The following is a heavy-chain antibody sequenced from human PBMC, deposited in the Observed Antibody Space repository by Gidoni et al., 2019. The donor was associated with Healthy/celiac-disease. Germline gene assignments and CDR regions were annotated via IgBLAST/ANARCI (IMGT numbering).Heavy chain of an antibody. V-gene: IGHV3-30*01. CDR1: GFTFSSYA. CDR3: ARERSSSRRAFDI. J-gene: IGHJ3*02. CDR2: ISYDGSNK. Sequence: QVQLVESGGGVVQPGRSLRLSCAASGFTFSSYAMHWVRQAPGKGLEWVAVISYDGSNKYYADSVKSRFTISRDNSKNTLYLQMNSLRAEDTAVYYCARERSSSRRAFDIWGQGTMVTVSS. D-gene: IGHD6-6*01.